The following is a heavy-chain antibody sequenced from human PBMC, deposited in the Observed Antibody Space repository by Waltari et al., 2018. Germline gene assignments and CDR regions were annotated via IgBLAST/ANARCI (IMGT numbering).Heavy chain of an antibody. Sequence: QLVESGGGLVKPGESLRLSCVASGYPFTDAWMSWVRQAPGKGLEWVGRIKREIDGGTAEYVESVKDRFTISRDDSKNTLYLQMNGLKSEDSAVYFCVRESFGNDIWGQGTLVTVSS. CDR2: IKREIDGGTA. CDR1: GYPFTDAW. CDR3: VRESFGNDI. J-gene: IGHJ4*02. D-gene: IGHD3-10*01. V-gene: IGHV3-15*01.